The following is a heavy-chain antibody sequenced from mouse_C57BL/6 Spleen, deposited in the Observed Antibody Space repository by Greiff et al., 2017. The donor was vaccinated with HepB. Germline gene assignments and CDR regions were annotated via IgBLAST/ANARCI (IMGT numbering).Heavy chain of an antibody. J-gene: IGHJ3*01. CDR2: INPNNGGT. V-gene: IGHV1-18*01. CDR1: GYTFTDYN. CDR3: ARGYYGSSSPWFAY. Sequence: EVQLQQSGPELVKPGASVKIPCKASGYTFTDYNMDWVKQSHGKSLEWIGDINPNNGGTIYNQKFKGKATLTVDKSSSTAYMELRSLTSEDTAVYYCARGYYGSSSPWFAYWGQGTLVTVSA. D-gene: IGHD1-1*01.